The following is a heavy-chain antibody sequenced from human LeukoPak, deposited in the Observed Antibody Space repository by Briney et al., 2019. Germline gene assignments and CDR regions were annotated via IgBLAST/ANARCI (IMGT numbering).Heavy chain of an antibody. CDR2: IYPGDSET. CDR1: GYSFTTYW. J-gene: IGHJ6*02. V-gene: IGHV5-51*01. CDR3: ARQDGMATIYYYYYGMDV. D-gene: IGHD5-24*01. Sequence: GESLKISCTGSGYSFTTYWIGWVRQMPGKGLEWMGSIYPGDSETRYSPSFQGQVTISADKSISTAYLQWSSLKASDTAMYYCARQDGMATIYYYYYGMDVWGQGTTVTVSS.